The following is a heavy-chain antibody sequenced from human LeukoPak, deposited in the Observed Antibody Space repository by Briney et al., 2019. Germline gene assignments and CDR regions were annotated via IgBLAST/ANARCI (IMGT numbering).Heavy chain of an antibody. D-gene: IGHD6-13*01. CDR1: GGSISSYY. Sequence: SETLSLTCTVSGGSISSYYWSWIRQPPGKGLEWIGYIYYSGSINYNPSLKSRVTISVDTSKNQFSLYLSSVTAADTAVYYCARHIAAAGYYFDYWGQGTLVTVSS. CDR3: ARHIAAAGYYFDY. V-gene: IGHV4-59*08. CDR2: IYYSGSI. J-gene: IGHJ4*02.